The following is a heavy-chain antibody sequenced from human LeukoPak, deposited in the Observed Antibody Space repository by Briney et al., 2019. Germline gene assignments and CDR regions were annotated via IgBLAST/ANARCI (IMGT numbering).Heavy chain of an antibody. V-gene: IGHV4-39*01. CDR2: IYYSGST. D-gene: IGHD3-16*01. J-gene: IGHJ4*02. CDR3: ARLITAFQAFDS. Sequence: SETLSLTCTVSGGSISSSSYFWAWIRQPPGKGQEWIGSIYYSGSTYYNPSLNSRVTISVDTSKNQFSLNLSSVTAADTAVYYCARLITAFQAFDSWGQGTLVTVSS. CDR1: GGSISSSSYF.